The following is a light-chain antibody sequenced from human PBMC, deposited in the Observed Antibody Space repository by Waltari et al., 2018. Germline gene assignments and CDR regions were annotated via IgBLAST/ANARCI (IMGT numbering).Light chain of an antibody. CDR1: RSVSSSY. Sequence: EIVLTQSPGTLSLSPGERDTLSCRASRSVSSSYLAWYQQKPGQAPRLLIYGASSRATGIPDRISGSGSGTDFTLTISRLEPEDFAVYYCQQYGSSPRTFGPGTKVDIK. CDR2: GAS. CDR3: QQYGSSPRT. V-gene: IGKV3-20*01. J-gene: IGKJ3*01.